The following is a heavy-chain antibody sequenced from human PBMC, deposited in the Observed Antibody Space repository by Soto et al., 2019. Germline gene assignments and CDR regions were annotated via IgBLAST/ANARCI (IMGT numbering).Heavy chain of an antibody. CDR1: GYPFTSYA. CDR2: INAGNGNT. Sequence: QVQLVQSGAEVKKPAASVKVSCKASGYPFTSYAMHWVRQAPGQRLEWMGWINAGNGNTKYSQKFQGRVTITRDKSASTAYMELSSLRSEDTAVYYCARDRAVADSPFDYWGQGTLVTVSS. J-gene: IGHJ4*02. D-gene: IGHD6-19*01. V-gene: IGHV1-3*01. CDR3: ARDRAVADSPFDY.